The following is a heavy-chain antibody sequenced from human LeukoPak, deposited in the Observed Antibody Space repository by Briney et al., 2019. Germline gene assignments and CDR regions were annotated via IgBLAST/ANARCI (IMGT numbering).Heavy chain of an antibody. CDR2: IYSGGST. V-gene: IGHV3-66*02. CDR1: GFTVSSNY. D-gene: IGHD1-1*01. Sequence: GGSLRLSCAASGFTVSSNYMSWVRQAPGRGLEWVSVIYSGGSTYYADSVKGRFTISRDNSKNTLYLQMNSLRAEDTAVYYCARGVPRVHTRFDYWGQGTLVTVSS. J-gene: IGHJ4*02. CDR3: ARGVPRVHTRFDY.